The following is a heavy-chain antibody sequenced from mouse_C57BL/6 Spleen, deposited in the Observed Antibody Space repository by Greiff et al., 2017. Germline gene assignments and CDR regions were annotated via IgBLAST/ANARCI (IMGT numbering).Heavy chain of an antibody. D-gene: IGHD4-1*01. J-gene: IGHJ1*03. Sequence: QVQLQQSGPELVKPGASVKISCKASGYAFSSSWMNWVKQRPGKGLEWIGRIYPGDGDTNYNGKFKGKATLTADKSSSTAYMQLSSLTSEDSAVYFCARELTGYWYFDVWGTETTVTVSS. V-gene: IGHV1-82*01. CDR2: IYPGDGDT. CDR3: ARELTGYWYFDV. CDR1: GYAFSSSW.